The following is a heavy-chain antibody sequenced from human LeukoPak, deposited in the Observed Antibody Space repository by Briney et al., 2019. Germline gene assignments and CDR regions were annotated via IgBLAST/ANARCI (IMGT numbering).Heavy chain of an antibody. D-gene: IGHD3-22*01. CDR2: ISYDGSNK. V-gene: IGHV3-30-3*01. Sequence: GGSLRLSCAASGFTFSSYAMHWVRQAPGKGLEWVAVISYDGSNKYYADSVKGRFTISRDNSKNTLSLHMNSLRAEDTAVYYCASLYDSSGYYYGFDYWGQGTLVTVSS. CDR1: GFTFSSYA. CDR3: ASLYDSSGYYYGFDY. J-gene: IGHJ4*02.